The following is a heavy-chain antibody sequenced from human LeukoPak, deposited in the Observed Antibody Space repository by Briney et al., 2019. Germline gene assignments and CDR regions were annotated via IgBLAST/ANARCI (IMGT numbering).Heavy chain of an antibody. CDR1: GGSISSYY. CDR3: ARSGVQLWYGFDFDY. D-gene: IGHD5-18*01. J-gene: IGHJ4*02. V-gene: IGHV4-39*07. Sequence: SETLSLTCTVSGGSISSYYWGWIRQPPGKGLEWIGSIYYSGSTYYNPSLKSRVTISVDTSKNQFSLKLSSVTAADTAVYYCARSGVQLWYGFDFDYWGQGTLVTVSS. CDR2: IYYSGST.